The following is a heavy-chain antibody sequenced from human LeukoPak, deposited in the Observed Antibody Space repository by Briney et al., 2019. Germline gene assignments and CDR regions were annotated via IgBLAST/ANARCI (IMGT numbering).Heavy chain of an antibody. D-gene: IGHD3-9*01. J-gene: IGHJ6*04. CDR3: AREVVVLTGYYTYYYYGMDV. CDR2: INSDGSST. CDR1: GFTFSSYW. V-gene: IGHV3-74*01. Sequence: GGSLRLSCAASGFTFSSYWMHWVRRAPGKGLVWVSRINSDGSSTSYADSVKGRFTISRDNAKNTLYLQMNSLRAEDTAVYYCAREVVVLTGYYTYYYYGMDVWGKGTTVTASS.